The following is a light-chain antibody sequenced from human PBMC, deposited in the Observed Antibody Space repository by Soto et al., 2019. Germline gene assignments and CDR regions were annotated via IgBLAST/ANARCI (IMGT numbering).Light chain of an antibody. Sequence: VLTPFPGPLSLSPVERATLSCRASQTITGTYLAWYQQKPRQAPRLLLHGASTRATGIPDRFSGGGTGTAFNLNISRVEPEDFAMYYCQQYGRSKRWTFGQGTKV. CDR3: QQYGRSKRWT. CDR2: GAS. CDR1: QTITGTY. V-gene: IGKV3-20*01. J-gene: IGKJ1*01.